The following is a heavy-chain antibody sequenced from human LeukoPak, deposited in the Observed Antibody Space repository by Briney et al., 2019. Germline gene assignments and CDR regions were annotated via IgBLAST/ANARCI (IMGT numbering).Heavy chain of an antibody. V-gene: IGHV3-48*03. D-gene: IGHD6-19*01. J-gene: IGHJ4*02. CDR3: AREIVSAVAGNFDY. CDR1: GFTFSSYE. CDR2: ISSSDGTR. Sequence: GGSLRLSCAASGFTFSSYEMDWIRQAPGKGLEWVSYISSSDGTRTYADSVKGRFTISRDNAKKALYLEMSSLRAEDTAVYYCAREIVSAVAGNFDYWGQGTLVTVSS.